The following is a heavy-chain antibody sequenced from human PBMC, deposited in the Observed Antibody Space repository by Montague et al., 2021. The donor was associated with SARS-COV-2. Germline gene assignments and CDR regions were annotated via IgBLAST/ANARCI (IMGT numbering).Heavy chain of an antibody. CDR2: ISISDGNT. V-gene: IGHV3-23*01. D-gene: IGHD6-13*01. J-gene: IGHJ3*02. Sequence: SLRLSCGASGFTFSSYAMSWVRQAPGKGLEWVSTISISDGNTYYADSXKGRFTISRDKSKNTLYLQMNSLRAEDTAVYYCAKDRQLVGDDAFDIWGQGTMVTVSS. CDR3: AKDRQLVGDDAFDI. CDR1: GFTFSSYA.